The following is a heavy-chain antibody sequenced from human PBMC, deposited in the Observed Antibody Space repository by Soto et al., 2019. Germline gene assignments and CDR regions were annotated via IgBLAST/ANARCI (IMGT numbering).Heavy chain of an antibody. V-gene: IGHV3-33*01. D-gene: IGHD1-1*01. J-gene: IGHJ4*02. CDR3: VRGDNWNDEASDY. CDR1: GFMFSNHG. Sequence: QVQLVESGGGVDQPGRSLRLSCAASGFMFSNHGMHWVRQAPGKGLEWVAVIWSDGNNRYYADSVKGRFTISRDNSKNTLYLQMNSLRAEDTAVYYCVRGDNWNDEASDYWGQGTLVTVSS. CDR2: IWSDGNNR.